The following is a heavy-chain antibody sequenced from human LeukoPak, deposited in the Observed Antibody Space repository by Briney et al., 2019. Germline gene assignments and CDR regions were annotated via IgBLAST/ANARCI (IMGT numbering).Heavy chain of an antibody. J-gene: IGHJ4*02. CDR2: IKQDGSEK. CDR3: ARMDIGLVRD. D-gene: IGHD3-10*01. Sequence: GGSLRLSCSASGFTFSSYWMSWFRQAPGKGLEWVANIKQDGSEKYYVDSVKGRFTISRDNAKNSLSLQMNSLRAEDTAVYYCARMDIGLVRDWGQGTLVTVSS. V-gene: IGHV3-7*01. CDR1: GFTFSSYW.